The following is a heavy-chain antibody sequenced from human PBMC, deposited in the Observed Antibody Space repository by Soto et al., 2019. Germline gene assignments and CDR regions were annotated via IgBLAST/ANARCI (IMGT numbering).Heavy chain of an antibody. V-gene: IGHV3-21*01. CDR2: ITSNGNFL. CDR1: GFPFYVYG. CDR3: TRSDYGDAPGY. D-gene: IGHD4-17*01. Sequence: ESGGGLVTPGGSLTLSCATSGFPFYVYGMTWVRQAPGKGLEWVSSITSNGNFLYYADAVRGRFSISRDNPKTSVSLEMNNLRAEDTAVYYCTRSDYGDAPGYWGQGTLVTVSS. J-gene: IGHJ4*02.